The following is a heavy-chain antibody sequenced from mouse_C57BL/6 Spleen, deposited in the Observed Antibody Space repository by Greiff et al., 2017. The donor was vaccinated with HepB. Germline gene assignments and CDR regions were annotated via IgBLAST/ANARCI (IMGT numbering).Heavy chain of an antibody. CDR1: GYTFTDYY. CDR3: ARWGLRLDY. CDR2: INPNNGGT. Sequence: EVQLQQSGPELVKPGASVKISCKASGYTFTDYYMNWVKQSHGKSLEWIGDINPNNGGTSYNQKFKGKATLTVDKSSSTAYMELRSLTSEDSAVYYCARWGLRLDYWGQGTTLTVSS. V-gene: IGHV1-26*01. D-gene: IGHD2-4*01. J-gene: IGHJ2*01.